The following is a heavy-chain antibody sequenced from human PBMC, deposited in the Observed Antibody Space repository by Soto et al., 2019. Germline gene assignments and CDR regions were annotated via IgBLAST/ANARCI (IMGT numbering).Heavy chain of an antibody. V-gene: IGHV3-74*01. D-gene: IGHD6-19*01. J-gene: IGHJ4*02. CDR3: ASLYSSAWARDY. CDR2: ISSDGSTT. Sequence: SGGSLRLSCAASGFTFSSCWMHWVRQAPGKGLVWVSRISSDGSTTNYADFVKGRFTISRGNAKNTLYLQMNNLRAEDTAVYYCASLYSSAWARDYWGQGTLVTVSS. CDR1: GFTFSSCW.